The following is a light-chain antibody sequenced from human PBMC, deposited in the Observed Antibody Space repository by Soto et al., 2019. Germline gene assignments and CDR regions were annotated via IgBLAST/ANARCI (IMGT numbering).Light chain of an antibody. J-gene: IGLJ1*01. CDR1: SSDVGGYNS. V-gene: IGLV2-14*01. Sequence: QSALTQPASVSGSPGQSITISCTDTSSDVGGYNSVSWYRQYPGKAPKLIIFDVTDRPSGISTRFSGSKSGNTASLTISGLQAEDEAVFYCTSYTSSSTTVFGTGTKLTV. CDR2: DVT. CDR3: TSYTSSSTTV.